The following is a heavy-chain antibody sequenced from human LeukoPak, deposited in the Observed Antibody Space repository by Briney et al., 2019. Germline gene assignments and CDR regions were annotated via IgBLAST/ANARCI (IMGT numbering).Heavy chain of an antibody. CDR3: PRGYCSSTSCYIPYYYYYYGMDV. D-gene: IGHD2-2*02. J-gene: IGHJ6*02. Sequence: SQTLSLNCTVSGGSISSGGYYWSWIRQPPGKGLDWIGSIYYSGSTYYNPSLKSRVTISVDTSKNQFSLELSSVTAADTAVYYCPRGYCSSTSCYIPYYYYYYGMDVWDQGTTVSVSS. V-gene: IGHV4-31*03. CDR1: GGSISSGGYY. CDR2: IYYSGST.